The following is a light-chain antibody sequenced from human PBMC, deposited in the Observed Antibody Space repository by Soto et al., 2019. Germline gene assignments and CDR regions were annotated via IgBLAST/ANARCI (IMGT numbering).Light chain of an antibody. V-gene: IGLV2-14*01. CDR2: EVS. Sequence: QSALTQPASVSGSPGQSIIISCTGTSSDVGGYNYVSWYQQYPGKVPKLMIYEVSNRPSGVSSRFSGSKSGDTASLTISGLQPEDEADYYCSSYTSSSTLVFGTGTKVTVL. J-gene: IGLJ1*01. CDR3: SSYTSSSTLV. CDR1: SSDVGGYNY.